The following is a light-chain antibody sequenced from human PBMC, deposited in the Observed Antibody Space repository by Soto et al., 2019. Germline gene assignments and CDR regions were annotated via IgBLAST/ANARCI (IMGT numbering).Light chain of an antibody. V-gene: IGLV1-44*01. CDR2: NSD. CDR3: AAWDDSLNSPL. J-gene: IGLJ2*01. CDR1: SSNVGSNS. Sequence: QSVLTQPPSASGTPGQRVTISCSGTSSNVGSNSVSWYHHLPGTAPKLLIYNSDQRPSGVPDRFSGSKSDTSASLAISGLQSEDEADYYCAAWDDSLNSPLFGGGTKSPS.